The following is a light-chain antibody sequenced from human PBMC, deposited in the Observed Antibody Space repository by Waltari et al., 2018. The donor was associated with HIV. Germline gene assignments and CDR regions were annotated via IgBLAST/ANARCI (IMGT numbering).Light chain of an antibody. CDR3: YSTDSSGNHRGV. V-gene: IGLV3-10*01. Sequence: SYELTQPPSVSFSPGQTARITCSGDALTKKYPYWSQQKSGKDTVLVIYEDSKRPSGIPERFSGSSSGTMATLTISGAQVEDEADYYCYSTDSSGNHRGVFGGGTKLTVL. J-gene: IGLJ3*02. CDR1: ALTKKY. CDR2: EDS.